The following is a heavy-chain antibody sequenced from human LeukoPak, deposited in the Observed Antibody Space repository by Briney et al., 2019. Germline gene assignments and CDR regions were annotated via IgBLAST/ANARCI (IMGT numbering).Heavy chain of an antibody. Sequence: ASVNVSCKASGYTFTSYGISWVRQAPGQGLEWMGWISAYNGNTNYAQKLQGRVTMTTDTSTSTAYMELRSLRSDDTAVYYCARDSVLLWFGGLWENWFDPWGQGTLVTVSS. CDR3: ARDSVLLWFGGLWENWFDP. D-gene: IGHD3-10*01. J-gene: IGHJ5*02. V-gene: IGHV1-18*01. CDR2: ISAYNGNT. CDR1: GYTFTSYG.